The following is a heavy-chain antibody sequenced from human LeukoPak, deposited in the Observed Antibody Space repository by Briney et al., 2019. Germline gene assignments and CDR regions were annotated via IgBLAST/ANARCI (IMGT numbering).Heavy chain of an antibody. CDR1: GYTFTSYD. Sequence: ASVKVSCKASGYTFTSYDINWVRQATGQGLEWMGWMNPNSGNTGYAQKFQGRVTITRNTSISTAYMELSSLRSEDTAVHYCARSYDFWSGYYEDYYYMDVWGKGTTVTVSS. CDR3: ARSYDFWSGYYEDYYYMDV. J-gene: IGHJ6*03. D-gene: IGHD3-3*01. CDR2: MNPNSGNT. V-gene: IGHV1-8*03.